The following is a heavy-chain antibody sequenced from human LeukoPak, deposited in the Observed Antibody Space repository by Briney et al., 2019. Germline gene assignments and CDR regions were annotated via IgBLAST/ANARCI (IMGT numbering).Heavy chain of an antibody. Sequence: PGGSLRLSCAASGFTFSDYNMRWIRQAPGKGLEWVSSISRSGSTKYYADSVKGRFTISRDNAKNSLFLQMNSLRAEDTAVYYCASDLEETTHADYWGQGTLVTVSS. D-gene: IGHD4-11*01. V-gene: IGHV3-11*04. CDR2: ISRSGSTK. J-gene: IGHJ4*02. CDR3: ASDLEETTHADY. CDR1: GFTFSDYN.